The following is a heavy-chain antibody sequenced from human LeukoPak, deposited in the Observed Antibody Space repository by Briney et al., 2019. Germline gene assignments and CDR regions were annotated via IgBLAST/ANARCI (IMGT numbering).Heavy chain of an antibody. D-gene: IGHD3-16*01. CDR3: ARGGGYYFDY. J-gene: IGHJ4*02. V-gene: IGHV3-74*01. CDR1: GFTFNMYW. CDR2: VNGDGSST. Sequence: GGSRRLSWVASGFTFNMYWMHWVRQAQGKGLVWVSRVNGDGSSTNYADSVKGRFTISRDNAKNTLYLQMNSLRAEDTAVYYCARGGGYYFDYWGQGTLVTVSS.